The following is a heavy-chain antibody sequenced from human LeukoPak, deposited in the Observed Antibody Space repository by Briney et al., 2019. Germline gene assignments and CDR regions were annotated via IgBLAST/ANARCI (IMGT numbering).Heavy chain of an antibody. J-gene: IGHJ5*02. CDR1: GYTFTDYY. V-gene: IGHV1-46*01. CDR3: ARAERGSSGYNYLSAWFDL. D-gene: IGHD5-12*01. CDR2: ISSSGGST. Sequence: ASVKVSCKASGYTFTDYYIHWVRQAPGQGLEWMGIISSSGGSTVYTQEFQGEFTMTTDTSTHTAYMELSRLRIEDTAVYYCARAERGSSGYNYLSAWFDLWGQGTPVIVSS.